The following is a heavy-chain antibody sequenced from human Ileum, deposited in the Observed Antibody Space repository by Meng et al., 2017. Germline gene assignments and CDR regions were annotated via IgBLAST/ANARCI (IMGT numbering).Heavy chain of an antibody. J-gene: IGHJ4*02. CDR2: INHSGST. V-gene: IGHV4-34*01. CDR3: SRTSYYDNSGYYPG. Sequence: QGQLQQWGAGLLKPSVTLALTCAVDGGSFSGYYWSWIRQPPGKGLEWIGEINHSGSTNYNPSLKSRVTISVDTSKNQFSLKLSSVTAADTAVYYCSRTSYYDNSGYYPGWGQGTLVTISS. CDR1: GGSFSGYY. D-gene: IGHD3-22*01.